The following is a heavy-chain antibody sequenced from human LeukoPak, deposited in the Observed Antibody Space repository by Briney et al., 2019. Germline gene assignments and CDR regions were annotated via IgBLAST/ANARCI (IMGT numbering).Heavy chain of an antibody. D-gene: IGHD4-17*01. CDR3: AKARTVTTPGPFDY. CDR2: ISWNSGSI. V-gene: IGHV3-9*01. Sequence: GGSLRLSCAASGFTFDDYAMHWVRQAPGKGLEWVSGISWNSGSIGYADSVKGRFTISRDNAKNSLYLQMNSLRAEDTALYYCAKARTVTTPGPFDYWGQGTLVTVSS. CDR1: GFTFDDYA. J-gene: IGHJ4*02.